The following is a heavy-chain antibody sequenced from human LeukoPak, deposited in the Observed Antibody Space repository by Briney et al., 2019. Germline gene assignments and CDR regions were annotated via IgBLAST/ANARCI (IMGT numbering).Heavy chain of an antibody. J-gene: IGHJ4*02. CDR1: GFTFDGYA. D-gene: IGHD7-27*01. CDR3: AKGTGTYQGPFDS. Sequence: GGSLRLSCAASGFTFDGYAMHWVRQVPGKGLQWVSGISGNGDTTGYADSVKGRFTISRDNAKNSLYLQMNTLRTEDKALYYCAKGTGTYQGPFDSWGQGTLVTVSS. CDR2: ISGNGDTT. V-gene: IGHV3-9*01.